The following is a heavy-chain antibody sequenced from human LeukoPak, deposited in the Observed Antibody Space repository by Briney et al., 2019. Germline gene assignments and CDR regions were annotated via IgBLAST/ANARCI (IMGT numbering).Heavy chain of an antibody. V-gene: IGHV4-31*03. CDR3: AREGGPYDSSGYSFFDY. D-gene: IGHD3-22*01. J-gene: IGHJ4*02. CDR2: IYYSGST. Sequence: PSETLSLTCTVSGGSISSGGYYWSWIRQHPGKGLEWIGYIYYSGSTYYNPSLKSRVTISVDTSKNQFSLKLSSVTAADTAVYYCAREGGPYDSSGYSFFDYWGQGTLVTVSS. CDR1: GGSISSGGYY.